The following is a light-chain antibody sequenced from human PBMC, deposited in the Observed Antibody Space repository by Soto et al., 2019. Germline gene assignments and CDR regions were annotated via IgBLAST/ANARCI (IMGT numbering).Light chain of an antibody. J-gene: IGKJ1*01. Sequence: EIVLTQSPGTLSLSPGERATLSCRASQSISSSYLAWYQQKPGQAPRLLIYGASSRATGIPDRFSGSGSGTAFTLTISGLEPEDFAVYYCQHYGSSPTFGQGTKVEIK. CDR1: QSISSSY. V-gene: IGKV3-20*01. CDR2: GAS. CDR3: QHYGSSPT.